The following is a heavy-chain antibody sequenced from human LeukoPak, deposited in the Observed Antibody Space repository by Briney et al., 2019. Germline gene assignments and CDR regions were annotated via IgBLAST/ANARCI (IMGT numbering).Heavy chain of an antibody. Sequence: SETLSLTCAVYGESMIGHYWTWIRQPPGKRLEWIGEIHHSGGTNSNPSLKNRVTMSIDMSKNQFSLKLNSVTAADTAVYYCARATASGSGGAYDHWAQGNLVPVSS. V-gene: IGHV4-34*01. J-gene: IGHJ4*02. CDR3: ARATASGSGGAYDH. D-gene: IGHD3-10*01. CDR2: IHHSGGT. CDR1: GESMIGHY.